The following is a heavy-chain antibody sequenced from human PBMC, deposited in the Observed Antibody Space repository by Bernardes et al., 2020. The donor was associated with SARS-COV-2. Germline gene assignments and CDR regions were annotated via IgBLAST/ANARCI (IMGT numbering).Heavy chain of an antibody. CDR1: GGSISRYY. V-gene: IGHV4-59*08. CDR3: AKGGGRFSWFDP. CDR2: IYYSGST. Sequence: SETLSLTCTVPGGSISRYYWSWVRQAPGKGLEWIGNIYYSGSTDYNVSLKSRVTISVDTSETQFSLRLTSVTAADTAVYYCAKGGGRFSWFDPWGRGTLVTVSS. J-gene: IGHJ5*02. D-gene: IGHD3-16*01.